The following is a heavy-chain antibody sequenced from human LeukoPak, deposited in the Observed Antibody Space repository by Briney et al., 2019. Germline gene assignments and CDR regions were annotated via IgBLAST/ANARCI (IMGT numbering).Heavy chain of an antibody. CDR2: IKQDGSER. D-gene: IGHD5-18*01. J-gene: IGHJ4*02. Sequence: GGPLRLSCAASGFTFSSFWMNWVRQAPGKGLEWVANIKQDGSERNYVDSVKGRSTISRDNAKNSLSLQMNSLRVEDTAVYYCARGGTRGYSPVDYWGQGILVTVSS. CDR1: GFTFSSFW. V-gene: IGHV3-7*03. CDR3: ARGGTRGYSPVDY.